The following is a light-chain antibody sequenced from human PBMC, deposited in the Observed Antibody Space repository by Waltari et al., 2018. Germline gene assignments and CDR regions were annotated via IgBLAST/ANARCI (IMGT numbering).Light chain of an antibody. CDR1: STDVGVVNY. CDR2: EVS. Sequence: QSALTQPPSASGSPGQSVTMSCTGTSTDVGVVNYVPWYQQHPGKAPKLLIYEVSERPSGVPDRFSGSKSGNTASLTVSGLQPEDEADYYCASFAGSNTLFGGGTKLTVL. V-gene: IGLV2-8*01. J-gene: IGLJ2*01. CDR3: ASFAGSNTL.